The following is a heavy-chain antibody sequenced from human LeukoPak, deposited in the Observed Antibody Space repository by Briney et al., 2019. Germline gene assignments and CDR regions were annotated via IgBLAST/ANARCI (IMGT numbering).Heavy chain of an antibody. CDR2: ISAYNGNR. V-gene: IGHV1-18*01. Sequence: ASVKVSCKASGYTFTSYGISWVRPAPGQGLEWMGWISAYNGNRNYAQKLQGRVTMTTDPSTSTAYMELRSLRSDDTAVYYCARDRGDTAMDPFDYWGQGTLVTVSS. CDR1: GYTFTSYG. J-gene: IGHJ4*02. CDR3: ARDRGDTAMDPFDY. D-gene: IGHD5-18*01.